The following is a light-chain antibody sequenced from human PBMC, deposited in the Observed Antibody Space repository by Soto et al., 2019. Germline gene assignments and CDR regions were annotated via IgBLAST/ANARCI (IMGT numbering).Light chain of an antibody. CDR3: QQYGSTPT. CDR2: DAS. Sequence: EIMLTQSPATLSLSPGERATLSCGASQSVSTNYVAWYQKKPGLAPRLLIYDASTRATAISDRFTGSGSGTDFTLTISRVEPEDFAVYYCQQYGSTPTFGGGTKVEIK. CDR1: QSVSTNY. J-gene: IGKJ4*01. V-gene: IGKV3D-20*01.